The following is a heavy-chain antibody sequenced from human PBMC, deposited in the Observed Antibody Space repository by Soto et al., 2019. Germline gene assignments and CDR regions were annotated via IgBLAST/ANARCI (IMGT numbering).Heavy chain of an antibody. D-gene: IGHD3-3*01. CDR1: GFSISSYC. V-gene: IGHV3-7*03. CDR2: INYDGSKP. J-gene: IGHJ4*02. Sequence: PAETLSLTCAASGFSISSYCMSWCLRESRKGLVGVANINYDGSKPFSVDSVKGRLSISRDNAKNTLYLQMNSLRADDTAMYYCAGNHNSDFWSVPTSLDYWGQGSLVTVSS. CDR3: AGNHNSDFWSVPTSLDY.